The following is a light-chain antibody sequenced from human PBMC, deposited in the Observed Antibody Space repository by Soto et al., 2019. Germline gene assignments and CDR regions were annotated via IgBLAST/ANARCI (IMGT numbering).Light chain of an antibody. J-gene: IGKJ4*01. CDR1: QSISTW. V-gene: IGKV1-5*03. Sequence: DILMTQSPSSLSASVGDIVTITCRASQSISTWVAWYQQKPGKAPKLLIYKTSNLESGVPSRFSGSGSGTQFSLTISSLQPDDFATYYCQQYKSFSLTFGGGTKVDIK. CDR3: QQYKSFSLT. CDR2: KTS.